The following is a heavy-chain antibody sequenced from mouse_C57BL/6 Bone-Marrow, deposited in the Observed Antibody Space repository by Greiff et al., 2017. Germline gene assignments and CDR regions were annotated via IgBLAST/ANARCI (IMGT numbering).Heavy chain of an antibody. D-gene: IGHD2-2*01. Sequence: EVKLVESGGGLVQPGGSMKLSCAASGFTFSDAWMDWVRQSPEKGLEWVAEIRNKANNHATYYAESVKGRFTISRDDSKSSVYLQMNSLRAEDTGIYYCTSMVTTPGRYFDYWGQGTTLTVSS. CDR2: IRNKANNHAT. CDR1: GFTFSDAW. V-gene: IGHV6-6*01. CDR3: TSMVTTPGRYFDY. J-gene: IGHJ2*01.